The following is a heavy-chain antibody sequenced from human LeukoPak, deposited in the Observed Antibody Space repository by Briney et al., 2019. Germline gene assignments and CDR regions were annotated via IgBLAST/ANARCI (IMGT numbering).Heavy chain of an antibody. CDR3: ARAGKYYDFWSGYQDNWFDP. Sequence: AASVKVSCKASGYTFTSYGISWVRQATGQGLEWMGWMNPNSGNTGYAQKFQGRVTIARNTSISTAYMELSSLRSEDTAVYYCARAGKYYDFWSGYQDNWFDPWGQGTLVTVSS. V-gene: IGHV1-8*03. J-gene: IGHJ5*02. D-gene: IGHD3-3*01. CDR1: GYTFTSYG. CDR2: MNPNSGNT.